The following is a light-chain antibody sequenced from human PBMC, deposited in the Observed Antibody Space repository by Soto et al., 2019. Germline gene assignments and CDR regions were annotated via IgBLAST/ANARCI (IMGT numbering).Light chain of an antibody. J-gene: IGKJ4*01. Sequence: DIEMTQSPSSLSASVGDRVTITCRASQGISNFLAWYQHKPGKVPKLLIYAASTLQSGVPSRFSGSGSATDFTLTISSLQPEDVATYYCQKYRSAPSLTFGGGTKVEIK. CDR3: QKYRSAPSLT. CDR1: QGISNF. V-gene: IGKV1-27*01. CDR2: AAS.